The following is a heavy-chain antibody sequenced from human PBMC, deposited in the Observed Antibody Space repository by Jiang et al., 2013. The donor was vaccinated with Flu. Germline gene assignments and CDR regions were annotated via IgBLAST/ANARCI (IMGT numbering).Heavy chain of an antibody. D-gene: IGHD2-2*01. Sequence: GLVKPSETLSLTCTVSGGSVSGGSYYWSWIRQPPGKGLEWIGYISYTGNTNYNPSLKSRVTISVDTSKNQFSLRLTSVTAADTAVYFCARDMGSRGSNWFDPWGQGTLVTVSS. CDR3: ARDMGSRGSNWFDP. V-gene: IGHV4-61*01. J-gene: IGHJ5*02. CDR2: ISYTGNT. CDR1: GGSVSGGSYY.